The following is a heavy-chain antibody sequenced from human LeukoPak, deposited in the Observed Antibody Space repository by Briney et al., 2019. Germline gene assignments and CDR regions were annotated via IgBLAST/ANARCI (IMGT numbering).Heavy chain of an antibody. V-gene: IGHV4-59*01. CDR3: ARVGGWEPKLHGVTFDY. CDR2: IYYTGST. D-gene: IGHD1-26*01. J-gene: IGHJ4*02. CDR1: VGSISRYY. Sequence: SETLSLTCTVSVGSISRYYWSWIRQPPGKGLEWIGYIYYTGSTNYNPSLKSRVTMSADTSKNQFSLKLSSVTAADTAVYFCARVGGWEPKLHGVTFDYLGQGTLVTVSS.